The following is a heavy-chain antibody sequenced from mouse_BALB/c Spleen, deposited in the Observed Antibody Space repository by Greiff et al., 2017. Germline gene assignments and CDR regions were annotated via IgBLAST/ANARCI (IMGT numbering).Heavy chain of an antibody. CDR3: ARDTTVAQYYFDY. CDR1: GYAFTNYL. CDR2: INPGSGGT. Sequence: QVQLQQSGAELVRPGTSVKVSCKASGYAFTNYLIEWVKQRPGQGLEWIGVINPGSGGTNYNEKFKGKATMTADKSSSTAYMQLSSLTSDDSAVYFCARDTTVAQYYFDYWGQGTTLTVSS. V-gene: IGHV1-54*01. J-gene: IGHJ2*01. D-gene: IGHD1-1*01.